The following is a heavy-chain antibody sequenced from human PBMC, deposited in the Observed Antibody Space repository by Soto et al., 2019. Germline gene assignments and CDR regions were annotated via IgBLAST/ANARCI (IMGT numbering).Heavy chain of an antibody. CDR1: GGSISSGDYY. D-gene: IGHD2-15*01. CDR2: MFYTGTT. CDR3: ARVVRFCRGTSCRGRNWFDP. V-gene: IGHV4-30-4*01. Sequence: SETLSLTCSVSGGSISSGDYYWSWIRQPPGKGLEWIGYMFYTGTTYYNPSLKSRITISMDTSKNQFSLRLTSVTAADTAEYHCARVVRFCRGTSCRGRNWFDPWGQGTRVTVS. J-gene: IGHJ5*02.